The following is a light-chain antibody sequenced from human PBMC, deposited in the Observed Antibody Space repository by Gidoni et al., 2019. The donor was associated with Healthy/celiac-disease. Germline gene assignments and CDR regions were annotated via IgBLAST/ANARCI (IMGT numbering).Light chain of an antibody. V-gene: IGKV1-33*01. CDR2: DAS. J-gene: IGKJ4*01. CDR3: QQYDKLPLT. CDR1: QDLSNY. Sequence: DFQITPSPSTLSASVGDRVTITCQASQDLSNYLNWYQKKPGRAPKLLIYDASNLETGVPSRFRGRGSGTDFTLTISSLQPEDIATYYCQQYDKLPLTFGGGTKVEIK.